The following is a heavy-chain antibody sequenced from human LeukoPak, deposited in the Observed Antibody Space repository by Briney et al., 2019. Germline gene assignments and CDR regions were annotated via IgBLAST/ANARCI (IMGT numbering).Heavy chain of an antibody. V-gene: IGHV3-21*04. J-gene: IGHJ4*02. CDR3: ARNRGDPSYFDY. D-gene: IGHD4-17*01. Sequence: GGSLRLSCAASGFTFSSYNINWVRQAPGKGLEWVTSISTGSSYIYYADSVKGRFTISRNNPKNSLYLQMNSLRAEDTAVYYCARNRGDPSYFDYWGQGTLVTVSS. CDR2: ISTGSSYI. CDR1: GFTFSSYN.